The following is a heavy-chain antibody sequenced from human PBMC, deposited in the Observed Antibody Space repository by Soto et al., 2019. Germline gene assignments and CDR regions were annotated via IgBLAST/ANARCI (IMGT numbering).Heavy chain of an antibody. Sequence: VQLMQSGAEVKQPGSSVKVSCKATGGTFSSHSINWVRQAPGQGLEWMGGIITLFGTANYAQNFQGRVTITADQSTSTAYMELNSLRSDDTAVYYCAREVGYGDFSAALLDCGQGTLVTVSS. CDR2: IITLFGTA. V-gene: IGHV1-69*01. D-gene: IGHD4-17*01. J-gene: IGHJ1*01. CDR3: AREVGYGDFSAALLD. CDR1: GGTFSSHS.